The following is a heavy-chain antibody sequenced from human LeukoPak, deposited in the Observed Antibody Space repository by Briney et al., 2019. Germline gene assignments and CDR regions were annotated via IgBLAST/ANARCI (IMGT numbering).Heavy chain of an antibody. V-gene: IGHV4-4*09. D-gene: IGHD1-1*01. CDR3: ARYPKGNDEGAFDP. Sequence: SSETLSLTCSVSDGSINSYYWRWIRQPPGKGLEWIVYIPSSGATHYNPSLKSRVTISVDRSKNQFSLKLSSVTAADTAVYYCARYPKGNDEGAFDPWGQGTLVTVSS. CDR1: DGSINSYY. J-gene: IGHJ5*02. CDR2: IPSSGAT.